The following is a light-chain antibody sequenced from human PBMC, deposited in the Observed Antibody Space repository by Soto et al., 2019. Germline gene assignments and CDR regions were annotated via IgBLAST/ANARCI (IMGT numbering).Light chain of an antibody. CDR3: SSYTTGGSYV. Sequence: QSVLAQPASVSGSPGLSIAISCTGTSSDVGGYNSVSWYQQHPGKAPKPMIYDVSNRPSGVSNRFSGSKSGNTASLTISGLQAEDEGDYYCSSYTTGGSYVFGTGTKVTVL. J-gene: IGLJ1*01. V-gene: IGLV2-14*01. CDR2: DVS. CDR1: SSDVGGYNS.